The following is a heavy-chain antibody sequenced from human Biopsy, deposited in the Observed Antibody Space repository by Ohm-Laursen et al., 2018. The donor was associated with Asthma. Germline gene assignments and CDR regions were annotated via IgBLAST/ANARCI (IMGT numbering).Heavy chain of an antibody. J-gene: IGHJ3*02. V-gene: IGHV3-30*03. CDR3: VRDGTDDAFDI. Sequence: SLRLSCAASGFTFSSYGMNWVRQAPGKGLEWVAIISHDGTTEYYADSVKGRFTISRDNSRDTVSLQMNSLRAGDTAVYYCVRDGTDDAFDIWGQGTVVSVSS. D-gene: IGHD1-1*01. CDR1: GFTFSSYG. CDR2: ISHDGTTE.